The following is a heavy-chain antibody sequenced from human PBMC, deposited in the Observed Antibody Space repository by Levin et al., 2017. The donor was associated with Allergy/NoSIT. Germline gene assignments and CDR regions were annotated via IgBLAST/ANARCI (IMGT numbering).Heavy chain of an antibody. CDR2: MNPNSGNT. CDR1: GSTFTSYD. D-gene: IGHD3-10*01. J-gene: IGHJ4*02. CDR3: ARGLGGPGRD. Sequence: GESLKISCQASGSTFTSYDINWVRQATGQGLEWMGWMNPNSGNTGYAQKFQGRVTMTRNTSISTAYMELSSLRSEDTAVYYCARGLGGPGRDWGQGTLVTVSS. V-gene: IGHV1-8*01.